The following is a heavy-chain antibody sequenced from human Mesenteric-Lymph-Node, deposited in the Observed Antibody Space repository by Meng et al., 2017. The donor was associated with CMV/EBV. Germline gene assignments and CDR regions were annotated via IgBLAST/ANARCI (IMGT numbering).Heavy chain of an antibody. D-gene: IGHD1-7*01. Sequence: GGSLRLSCAASGFTFSSYSMNWVRQAPGKGLEWVSSISSSSSYIYYADSVQGRVTISRDNAKNSLYLQMNSLRAEGTAVYYCARDLVELADYYSYTMDVWGQGTTVTVSS. V-gene: IGHV3-21*01. CDR2: ISSSSSYI. CDR1: GFTFSSYS. CDR3: ARDLVELADYYSYTMDV. J-gene: IGHJ6*02.